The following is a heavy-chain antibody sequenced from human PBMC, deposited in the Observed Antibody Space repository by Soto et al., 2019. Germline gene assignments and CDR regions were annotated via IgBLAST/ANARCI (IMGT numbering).Heavy chain of an antibody. CDR1: GGSISSSSYY. J-gene: IGHJ6*02. CDR2: IYYSGST. Sequence: SETLSLTCTVSGGSISSSSYYWGWIRQPPGKGLEWIGSIYYSGSTYYNPSLKSRVTISVDTSKNQFSLKLSSVTAADTAVYYCARRGSGGEFYYYYYGMDVWGQGTTVT. D-gene: IGHD5-12*01. CDR3: ARRGSGGEFYYYYYGMDV. V-gene: IGHV4-39*01.